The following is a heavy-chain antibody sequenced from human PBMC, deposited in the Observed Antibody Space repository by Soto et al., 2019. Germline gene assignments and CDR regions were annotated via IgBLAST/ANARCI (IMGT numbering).Heavy chain of an antibody. J-gene: IGHJ5*02. D-gene: IGHD3-22*01. Sequence: GESLKISCKGSGYSFTSYWIGWVRQMPGKGLEWMGIIYPGDSDTRYSPSFQGQVTISADKSISTAYLQWSSLKASDTAMYYCARLRGYDISAPTEFDPWGQGTLVTVSS. CDR2: IYPGDSDT. CDR3: ARLRGYDISAPTEFDP. CDR1: GYSFTSYW. V-gene: IGHV5-51*01.